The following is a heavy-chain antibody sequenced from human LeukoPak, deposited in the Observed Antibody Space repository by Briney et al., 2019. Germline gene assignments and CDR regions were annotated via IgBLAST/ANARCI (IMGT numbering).Heavy chain of an antibody. CDR2: ISSSTSYI. CDR1: GFTFSSYS. D-gene: IGHD6-13*01. Sequence: GGSLRLSCAASGFTFSSYSMNWVRQAPGKGLEWVSSISSSTSYIYYADSVRGRFTISRDNAKNSLYLQMNSLKTEDTAVYYCTTRAAAGIDYWGQGTLVTVSS. V-gene: IGHV3-21*03. CDR3: TTRAAAGIDY. J-gene: IGHJ4*02.